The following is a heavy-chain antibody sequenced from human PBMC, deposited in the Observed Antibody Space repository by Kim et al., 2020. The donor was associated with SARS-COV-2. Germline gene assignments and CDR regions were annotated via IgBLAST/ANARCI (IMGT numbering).Heavy chain of an antibody. J-gene: IGHJ6*02. CDR1: GYTFTSYA. D-gene: IGHD2-2*01. CDR2: INTNTGNP. V-gene: IGHV7-4-1*02. CDR3: ARDGPLYCSSTSCKIRASVAYGMDV. Sequence: ASVKVSCKASGYTFTSYAMNWVRQAPGQGLEWMGWINTNTGNPTYAQGFTGRFVFSLDTSVSTAYLQISSLKAEDTAVYYCARDGPLYCSSTSCKIRASVAYGMDVWGQGTTVTVSS.